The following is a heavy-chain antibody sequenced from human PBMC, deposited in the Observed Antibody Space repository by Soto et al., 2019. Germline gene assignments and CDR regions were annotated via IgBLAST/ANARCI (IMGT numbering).Heavy chain of an antibody. Sequence: SETLSLTCTVSCGSISSYYWSWIRQPPGKGLEWIGYIYYSGSTNYNPSLKSRVTISVVTSKNQFSLKLSSVTAADTAVYYCARDYYGSGSPPLGYWGQGTLVTVSS. CDR2: IYYSGST. D-gene: IGHD3-10*01. CDR1: CGSISSYY. V-gene: IGHV4-59*01. CDR3: ARDYYGSGSPPLGY. J-gene: IGHJ4*02.